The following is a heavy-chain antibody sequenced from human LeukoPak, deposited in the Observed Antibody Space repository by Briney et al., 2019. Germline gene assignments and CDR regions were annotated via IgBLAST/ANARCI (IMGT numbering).Heavy chain of an antibody. CDR2: INPDSGGT. Sequence: ASVKVSCKASGYTFTGYCMHWVRQAPGQGLEWMGWINPDSGGTNYAQKFQGRVTMTRDTSTSTAYMELSWLRSDDTAVYYCVKLGYCSGTSCYFFDYWGQGTLVTVSA. J-gene: IGHJ4*02. CDR1: GYTFTGYC. V-gene: IGHV1-2*02. CDR3: VKLGYCSGTSCYFFDY. D-gene: IGHD2-15*01.